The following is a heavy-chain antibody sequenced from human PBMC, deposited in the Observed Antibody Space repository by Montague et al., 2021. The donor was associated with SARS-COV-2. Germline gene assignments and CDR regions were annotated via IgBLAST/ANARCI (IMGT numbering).Heavy chain of an antibody. CDR3: ARGTGYDYYFDC. Sequence: SETLSLTCSVSGGSISDYYWNWIRQPPGKGLEWIGYIYYNTGNTNYNPSLQGRVTISLGTSKNQFSLNLRSVTAADTALYFCARGTGYDYYFDCWGLGTLVTVSS. CDR1: GGSISDYY. D-gene: IGHD5-12*01. V-gene: IGHV4-59*01. CDR2: IYYNTGNT. J-gene: IGHJ4*02.